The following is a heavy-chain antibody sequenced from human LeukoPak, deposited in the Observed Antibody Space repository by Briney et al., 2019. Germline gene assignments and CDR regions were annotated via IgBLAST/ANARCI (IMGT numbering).Heavy chain of an antibody. CDR2: ISRSADNK. CDR1: GFTWSSYG. CDR3: AKGMSGSNRYNWFDP. D-gene: IGHD1-26*01. J-gene: IGHJ5*02. Sequence: PGVTLKLSGAVCGFTWSSYGKIWARQAPGNGLEWGSVISRSADNKYYDYPVKGRFTITRDNSKNTLYLQISSLRAEDTAVYYCAKGMSGSNRYNWFDPWGQGTLVTVSS. V-gene: IGHV3-23*01.